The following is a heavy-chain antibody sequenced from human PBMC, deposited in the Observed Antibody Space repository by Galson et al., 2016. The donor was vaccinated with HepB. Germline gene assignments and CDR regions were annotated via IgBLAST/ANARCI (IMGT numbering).Heavy chain of an antibody. J-gene: IGHJ4*02. CDR1: GFTFDDYG. CDR3: AKKWSYGDYSYFDF. Sequence: SLRLSCAASGFTFDDYGMHWVRQAPGKGLEWVSSISWNSGRIAYADSVKGRFTISRDNAKNSLYLQMNSLRTEDTAVYYCAKKWSYGDYSYFDFWGQGTLVTVSS. CDR2: ISWNSGRI. D-gene: IGHD4-17*01. V-gene: IGHV3-9*01.